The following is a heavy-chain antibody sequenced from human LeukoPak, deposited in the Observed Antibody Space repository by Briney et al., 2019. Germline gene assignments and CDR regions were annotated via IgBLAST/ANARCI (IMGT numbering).Heavy chain of an antibody. J-gene: IGHJ5*02. CDR1: GFIINAYA. CDR3: ARDDFGFDP. V-gene: IGHV3-30-3*01. CDR2: MSFDGSNK. Sequence: GGSLRLSCAASGFIINAYAIHWVRQAPGKGLERVAVMSFDGSNKNYEDSVKGRFTISRDNSKNTLYLQMNSLRAEDTAVYYCARDDFGFDPWGQGTLVTVSS. D-gene: IGHD2-21*02.